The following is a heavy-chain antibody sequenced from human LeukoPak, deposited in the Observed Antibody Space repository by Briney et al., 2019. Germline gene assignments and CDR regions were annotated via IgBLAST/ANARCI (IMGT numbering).Heavy chain of an antibody. CDR3: AKYQLLMGEYYFDY. CDR1: GGSISSYY. CDR2: IYYSGST. V-gene: IGHV4-59*01. D-gene: IGHD2-2*01. J-gene: IGHJ4*02. Sequence: SETLSLTCTVSGGSISSYYWSWIRHPPGKGLEWIGYIYYSGSTNYNPSLKSRVTISVDTSKNQFSLKLSSVTAADTAVYYCAKYQLLMGEYYFDYWGQGTLVTVSS.